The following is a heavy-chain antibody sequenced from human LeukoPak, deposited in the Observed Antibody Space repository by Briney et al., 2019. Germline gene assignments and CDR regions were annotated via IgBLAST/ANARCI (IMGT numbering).Heavy chain of an antibody. V-gene: IGHV3-23*01. J-gene: IGHJ5*02. CDR1: GFTFSSYA. D-gene: IGHD6-13*01. CDR2: ISSSGGGT. Sequence: GGSLRLSCAASGFTFSSYAMSWVRQAPGKGLEWVSAISSSGGGTYHADSVKGRFTISRGNSKNTLYLQMNSLRGEATAVYYCATWRDKAAVSWGQGTLVTVSS. CDR3: ATWRDKAAVS.